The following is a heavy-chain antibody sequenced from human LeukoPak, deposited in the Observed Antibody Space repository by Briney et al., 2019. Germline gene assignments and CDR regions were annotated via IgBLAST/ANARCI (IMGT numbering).Heavy chain of an antibody. CDR3: ARVGYCSSTSCYRDPKVDY. V-gene: IGHV5-51*01. Sequence: GESLKISCKGSGYSFTSYWIGWVRQMPGKGLEWMGIIYSGDSDTRYSPSFQGQVTISADKSISTAYLQWSSLKASDTAMYYCARVGYCSSTSCYRDPKVDYWGQGTLVTVSS. J-gene: IGHJ4*02. CDR1: GYSFTSYW. D-gene: IGHD2-2*02. CDR2: IYSGDSDT.